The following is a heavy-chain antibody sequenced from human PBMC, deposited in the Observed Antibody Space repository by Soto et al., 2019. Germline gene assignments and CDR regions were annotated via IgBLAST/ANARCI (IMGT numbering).Heavy chain of an antibody. CDR1: GFTFSSYA. CDR3: ARGGNGMDV. J-gene: IGHJ6*02. CDR2: ISYDGSNK. V-gene: IGHV3-30-3*01. Sequence: QVQPVESGGGVVQPGRSLRLSCAASGFTFSSYAMHWVRQAPGKGLEWVAVISYDGSNKYYADSVKGRFTISRDNSKNTLYLQMNSLRAEDTAVYYCARGGNGMDVWGQGTTVTVSS.